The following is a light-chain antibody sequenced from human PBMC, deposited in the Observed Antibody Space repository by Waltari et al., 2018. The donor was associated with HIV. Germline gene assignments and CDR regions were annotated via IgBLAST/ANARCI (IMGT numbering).Light chain of an antibody. CDR2: DVS. J-gene: IGLJ2*01. V-gene: IGLV2-14*03. Sequence: QSALTQPASVSGSPGQSITISCTGNSSDVGAYNYVSWYQLHPGKAPKRMIYDVSNRPSGVSDRFSGSKSANTASLTISGLQAEDEAHYYCSSYTSSSTVVFGGGTKLTVL. CDR3: SSYTSSSTVV. CDR1: SSDVGAYNY.